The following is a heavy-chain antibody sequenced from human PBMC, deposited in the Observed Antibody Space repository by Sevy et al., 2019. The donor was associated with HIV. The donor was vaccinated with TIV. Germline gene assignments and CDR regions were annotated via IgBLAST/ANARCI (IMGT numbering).Heavy chain of an antibody. J-gene: IGHJ3*01. V-gene: IGHV3-21*01. CDR1: XXXFTTYS. CDR2: XSXXXNXI. Sequence: GGSLXLXXAAXXXXFTTYSMXXXXXAXXXXLEXXXXXSXXXNXIYYADSVKGRFTISRDNAKNSLYLQMNSLRAEDTAVYYCXRRXVXWXXXXXXGXGTMVTVSS. CDR3: XRRXVXWXXXXX.